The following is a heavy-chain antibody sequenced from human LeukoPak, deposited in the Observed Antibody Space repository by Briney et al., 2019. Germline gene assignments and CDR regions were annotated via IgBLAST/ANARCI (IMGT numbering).Heavy chain of an antibody. J-gene: IGHJ4*02. CDR1: GFTFSSYP. CDR3: AREGSSGWYPY. D-gene: IGHD6-19*01. CDR2: ISKDGTEK. Sequence: GGSLRLSCAVSGFTFSSYPLHWVRQAPGKGLDWMAVISKDGTEKHYADSVKGRFTISRDNSENTLYFQMNSLRAEDTAIYFCAREGSSGWYPYWGQGTLVTVSS. V-gene: IGHV3-30*17.